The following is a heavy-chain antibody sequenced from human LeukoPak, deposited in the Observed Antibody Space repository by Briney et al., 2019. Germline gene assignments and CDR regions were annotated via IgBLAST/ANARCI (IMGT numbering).Heavy chain of an antibody. D-gene: IGHD3-22*01. V-gene: IGHV4-39*01. J-gene: IGHJ2*01. CDR3: ARHKEDFHDSSGPNFWYFDL. Sequence: SETLSLNCTVSGDSIKSDSYYWGWIRQPPGEGLEWIGTIYYSGSTYYNPSLKSRVTISVDTSKNQFSVKLSSVTAADTALYYCARHKEDFHDSSGPNFWYFDLWGRGTLVTVSS. CDR2: IYYSGST. CDR1: GDSIKSDSYY.